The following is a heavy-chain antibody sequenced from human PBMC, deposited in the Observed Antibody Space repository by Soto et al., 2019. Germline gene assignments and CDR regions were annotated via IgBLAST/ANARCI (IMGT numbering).Heavy chain of an antibody. CDR1: GGSFSGYY. J-gene: IGHJ6*03. Sequence: SETLSLTCAVYGGSFSGYYWSWIRQPPGKGLEWIGEINHSGSTNYNPSLKSRVTISVDTSKNQFSLKLSSVTAADTAVYYCARGYGSGSYSDYYYYMDVWGKGTTVTVSS. D-gene: IGHD3-10*01. CDR2: INHSGST. CDR3: ARGYGSGSYSDYYYYMDV. V-gene: IGHV4-34*01.